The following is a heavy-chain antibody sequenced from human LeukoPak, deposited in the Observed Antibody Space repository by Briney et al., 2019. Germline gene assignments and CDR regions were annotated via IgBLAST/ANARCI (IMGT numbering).Heavy chain of an antibody. CDR2: IYPGDSDT. CDR1: GYSFTNYW. J-gene: IGHJ4*02. V-gene: IGHV5-51*01. CDR3: ARHYYDRGGYYPDY. D-gene: IGHD3-22*01. Sequence: GESLQISCKGSGYSFTNYWIGWVLQLPGKGLEWMGIIYPGDSDTRYSPSFQGQVTISADKSISTAYLQWSSLKASDTAMYYCARHYYDRGGYYPDYWGQGTLVTVSS.